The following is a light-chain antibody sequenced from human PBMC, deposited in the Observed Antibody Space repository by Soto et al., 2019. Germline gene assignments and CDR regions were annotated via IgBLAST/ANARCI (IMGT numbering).Light chain of an antibody. CDR1: QSVSTNY. Sequence: EIVLTQSPGTLSLSPGERATLSCRASQSVSTNYLAWYQHQPGQTSRLLIYAASSRATGIPDRFSGSGSGTDFSLTINRLEPEDFAMYYCHQYGNSPYTFGQGTNLEIK. CDR3: HQYGNSPYT. J-gene: IGKJ2*01. CDR2: AAS. V-gene: IGKV3-20*01.